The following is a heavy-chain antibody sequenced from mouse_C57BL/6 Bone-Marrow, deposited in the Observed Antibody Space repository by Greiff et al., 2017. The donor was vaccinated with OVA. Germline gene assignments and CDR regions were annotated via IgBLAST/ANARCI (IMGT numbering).Heavy chain of an antibody. V-gene: IGHV14-4*01. D-gene: IGHD1-1*01. CDR1: GFNIKDDY. J-gene: IGHJ2*01. Sequence: VQLKQSGAELVRPGASVKLSCTASGFNIKDDYMHWVKQRPEQGLEWIGWIDPENGDTEYASKFQGKATISADTSSNTAYLQLSSLTSEDTAVYYWTTRYNGRSYYFDYWGQGTTLTVSS. CDR3: TTRYNGRSYYFDY. CDR2: IDPENGDT.